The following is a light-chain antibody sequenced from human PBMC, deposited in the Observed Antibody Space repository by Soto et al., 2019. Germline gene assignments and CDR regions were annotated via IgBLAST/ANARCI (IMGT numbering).Light chain of an antibody. Sequence: TLSCRASQSVTYDQLAWYRQTPGQAPRLLIYGASSRAAGIPDRFSGSGSGTDFTLTISRLEPEDFVVYHCQQYGDLPPTFGQGTKVDIK. CDR2: GAS. CDR1: QSVTYDQ. V-gene: IGKV3-20*01. J-gene: IGKJ1*01. CDR3: QQYGDLPPT.